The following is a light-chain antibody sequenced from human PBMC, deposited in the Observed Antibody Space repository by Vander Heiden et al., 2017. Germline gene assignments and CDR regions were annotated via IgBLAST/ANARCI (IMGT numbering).Light chain of an antibody. V-gene: IGKV3-20*01. CDR2: GAS. CDR1: QSVSSSY. CDR3: QQYESEPRPRT. J-gene: IGKJ4*01. Sequence: EIVLTPSPGTLSLSPGERATLSCRASQSVSSSYLAWYQQKPGQAPRLLIYGASSRATGIPDRFSGSGSGTDFTLTISRLEPEDFAVDYCQQYESEPRPRTFGGGTKVEIK.